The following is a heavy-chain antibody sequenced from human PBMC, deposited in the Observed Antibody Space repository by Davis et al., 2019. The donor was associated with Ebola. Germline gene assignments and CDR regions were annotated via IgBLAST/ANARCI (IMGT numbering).Heavy chain of an antibody. D-gene: IGHD2-2*01. CDR3: ARGTSGSFDY. Sequence: ASVKVSCKASGYRFISYGFSWVRQAPGQGLEWMGCISAFNGNTNYAQKFQGRVTMTTDTSTSTVYMELGSLRSDDTAVYYCARGTSGSFDYWGQGTLVTVSS. CDR1: GYRFISYG. CDR2: ISAFNGNT. J-gene: IGHJ4*02. V-gene: IGHV1-18*01.